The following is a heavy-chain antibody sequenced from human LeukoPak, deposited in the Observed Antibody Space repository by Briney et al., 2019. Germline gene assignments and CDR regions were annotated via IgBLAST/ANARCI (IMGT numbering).Heavy chain of an antibody. CDR1: GFTFSDYY. D-gene: IGHD3-9*01. CDR2: ISSSGSTI. J-gene: IGHJ4*02. Sequence: PGGSLRLSCAASGFTFSDYYMSWIRQAPGKGLEWVSYISSSGSTIYYADSVKGRFTISRDNAKNSLFLQMNSLRAEDMALYYCVRSGILTGYFAYWGQGTLVTVSS. V-gene: IGHV3-11*01. CDR3: VRSGILTGYFAY.